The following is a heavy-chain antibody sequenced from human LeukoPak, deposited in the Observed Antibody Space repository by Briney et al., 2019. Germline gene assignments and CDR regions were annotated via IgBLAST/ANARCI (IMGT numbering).Heavy chain of an antibody. V-gene: IGHV3-13*01. CDR3: ARAGYSTRPHYFDC. CDR2: IGTAGDT. J-gene: IGHJ4*02. D-gene: IGHD6-13*01. Sequence: QSGGSLRLSCAASGFTFSSYDMHWVRQATGKGLEWVSAIGTAGDTYYLGSVKGRFTISRENAKNSLYLQMNSLRAGDTAVYYCARAGYSTRPHYFDCWGQGTLVTVSS. CDR1: GFTFSSYD.